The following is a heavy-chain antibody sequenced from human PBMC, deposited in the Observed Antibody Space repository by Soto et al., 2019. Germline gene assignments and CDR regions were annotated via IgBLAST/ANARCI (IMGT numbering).Heavy chain of an antibody. CDR2: IYYSGST. V-gene: IGHV4-39*02. Sequence: SETLSLTCTVSGGSISSSIYYWGWIRQPPGKGLEWIGSIYYSGSTYYNPSLKSRVTISVDTSKNHFSLKLSSVTAADTAVYYCATQEVGGSYVYTFDPWGQGTLVTVSS. CDR1: GGSISSSIYY. CDR3: ATQEVGGSYVYTFDP. D-gene: IGHD1-26*01. J-gene: IGHJ5*02.